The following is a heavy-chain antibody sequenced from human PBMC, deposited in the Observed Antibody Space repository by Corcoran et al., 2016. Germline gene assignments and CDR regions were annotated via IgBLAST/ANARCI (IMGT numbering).Heavy chain of an antibody. CDR2: IRQNGGEK. Sequence: EVQLAESGGGLVQPGGSLRLSCAASGFTFSSYWMTWVRQAPGKGLEWVANIRQNGGEKNYVDSVKGRFTISRDNAKNSLYLQMNSLGVEDTAGSYCARESGNTGYDLLDYWGQGTLVTVSS. J-gene: IGHJ4*02. CDR3: ARESGNTGYDLLDY. CDR1: GFTFSSYW. V-gene: IGHV3-7*01. D-gene: IGHD5-12*01.